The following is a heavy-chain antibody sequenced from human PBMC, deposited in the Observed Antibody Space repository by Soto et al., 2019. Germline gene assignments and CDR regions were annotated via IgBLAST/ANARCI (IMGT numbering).Heavy chain of an antibody. J-gene: IGHJ4*02. V-gene: IGHV3-23*05. Sequence: GGSLRLSCAASGFTFDSYAMSWVRQAPGKGLEWVSSISIGGTTYYADSVKGRFTISRDNSRNTLYLQMNSLRAEDTAFYYCAKNYFFDNWGQGPLVTVPS. CDR3: AKNYFFDN. CDR1: GFTFDSYA. D-gene: IGHD1-7*01. CDR2: ISIGGTT.